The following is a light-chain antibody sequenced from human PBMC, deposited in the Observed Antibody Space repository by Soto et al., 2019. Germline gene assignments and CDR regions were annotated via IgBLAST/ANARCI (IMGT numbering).Light chain of an antibody. V-gene: IGLV1-44*01. CDR2: SNN. CDR1: SSNIGSNT. J-gene: IGLJ1*01. Sequence: QSVLTQPPSASGTPGQRVTISCSGSSSNIGSNTVNWYQQLPGTAPKLLIYSNNQRPSGVPDRFSGSKSGTSPSLAISGLQSEDEADSYCAAWDDSLNDYVFGTGTKLTVL. CDR3: AAWDDSLNDYV.